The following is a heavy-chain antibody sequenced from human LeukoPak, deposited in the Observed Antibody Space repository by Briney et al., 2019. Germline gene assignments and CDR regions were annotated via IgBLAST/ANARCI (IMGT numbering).Heavy chain of an antibody. V-gene: IGHV4-4*09. D-gene: IGHD5-12*01. Sequence: SETLSLTCTVSGGSVSGYYWSWIRQPPGEGLEWVGYVYTSGSTSYNPSLKSRVSISIDLSRDQFSLKLSSVTAADTAVYYCARQIGYVRPSRFDPWGQGILVTVAS. CDR3: ARQIGYVRPSRFDP. J-gene: IGHJ5*02. CDR2: VYTSGST. CDR1: GGSVSGYY.